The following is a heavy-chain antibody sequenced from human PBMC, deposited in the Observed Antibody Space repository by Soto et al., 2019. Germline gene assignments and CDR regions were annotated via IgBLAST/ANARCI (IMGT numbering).Heavy chain of an antibody. D-gene: IGHD2-2*01. J-gene: IGHJ6*02. CDR2: MNPNSGNT. CDR1: GYTFTSYD. Sequence: ASVKVSCNASGYTFTSYDINWVRQATGQGLEWMGWMNPNSGNTGYAQKFQGRVTMTRNTSISTAYMELSSLRSEDTAVYYCAREGGYCSSTSCYSDYGMDVWGQGTTVTVSS. V-gene: IGHV1-8*01. CDR3: AREGGYCSSTSCYSDYGMDV.